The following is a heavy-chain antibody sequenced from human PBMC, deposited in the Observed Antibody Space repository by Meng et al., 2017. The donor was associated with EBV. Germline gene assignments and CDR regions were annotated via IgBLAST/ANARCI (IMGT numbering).Heavy chain of an antibody. CDR2: IYYSGST. V-gene: IGHV4-39*07. CDR3: ADYSS. J-gene: IGHJ4*02. D-gene: IGHD4-11*01. Sequence: QLQVQESGPGLVKPSDCLTFTCTVSGGSISSSSYYWGWIRQPPGKGLEWIGSIYYSGSTCYNPSLKSRVTISVDTSKNQFSLKLSSVTAADTAVYYCADYSSWGQGTLVTVSS. CDR1: GGSISSSSYY.